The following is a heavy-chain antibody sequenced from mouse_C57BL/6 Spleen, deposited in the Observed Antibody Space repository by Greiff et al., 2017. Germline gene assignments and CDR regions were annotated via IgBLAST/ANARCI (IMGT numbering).Heavy chain of an antibody. D-gene: IGHD1-1*01. CDR3: ARDSFGSSYGYFDV. CDR2: IDPSDSYT. Sequence: QVQLQQPGAELVRPGTSVKLSCKASGYTFTSYWMHWVKQRPGQGLEWIGVIDPSDSYTNYNQKFKGKATLTVDTSSSTAYMQLSSLTSEDSAVYYCARDSFGSSYGYFDVWGTGTTVTVSS. V-gene: IGHV1-59*01. J-gene: IGHJ1*03. CDR1: GYTFTSYW.